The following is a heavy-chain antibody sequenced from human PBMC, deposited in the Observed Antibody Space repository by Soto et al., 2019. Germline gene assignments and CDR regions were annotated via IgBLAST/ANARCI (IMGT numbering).Heavy chain of an antibody. V-gene: IGHV3-23*01. CDR3: XXXXXXXXXXXXXF. CDR2: ISGSGGST. J-gene: IGHJ4*02. CDR1: GFTFSSFA. Sequence: GSLRLSCAASGFTFSSFAMSWVRQAPGKGLDWVSAISGSGGSTYSADSVKGRFTISRDNSKNTLYLQMSSLRAEDTAVYYXXXXXXXXXXXXXXFXGQXXLVTVSS.